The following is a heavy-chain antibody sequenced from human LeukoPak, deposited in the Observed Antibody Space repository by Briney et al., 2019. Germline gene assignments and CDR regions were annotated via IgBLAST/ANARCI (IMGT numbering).Heavy chain of an antibody. CDR2: INHSGST. D-gene: IGHD6-13*01. CDR3: ARKEGGQLVNTRRWFDP. Sequence: SETLSLTCGVYNGSFSGYYWSWIRQPPGKGLEWIGEINHSGSTHYNPSLKSRVTISVDTSKKEFSLRVRSVTAADTAVYYCARKEGGQLVNTRRWFDPWGQGTLVTVSS. J-gene: IGHJ5*02. CDR1: NGSFSGYY. V-gene: IGHV4-34*01.